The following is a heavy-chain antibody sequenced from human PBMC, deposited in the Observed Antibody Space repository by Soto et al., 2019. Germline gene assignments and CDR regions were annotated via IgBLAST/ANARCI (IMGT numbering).Heavy chain of an antibody. D-gene: IGHD3-10*01. V-gene: IGHV1-18*01. J-gene: IGHJ3*02. CDR3: ARESSIVLLGIGDAFDI. CDR2: ISAYNGNT. CDR1: GYTFTSYG. Sequence: ASVQVSCKASGYTFTSYGISWVRQAPGQGLEWMGWISAYNGNTNYAQKLQGRVTMTTDTSTSTAYMELRSLRSDDTAVYYCARESSIVLLGIGDAFDIWGQGTMVTVSS.